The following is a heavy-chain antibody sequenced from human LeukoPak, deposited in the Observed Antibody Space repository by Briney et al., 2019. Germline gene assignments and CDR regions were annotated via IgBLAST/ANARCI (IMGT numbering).Heavy chain of an antibody. CDR1: GFTFSDYS. CDR2: IEIDSGNT. CDR3: ARDYKYAFDN. J-gene: IGHJ4*02. V-gene: IGHV3-11*06. Sequence: GGSLTLSCAASGFTFSDYSMNWIRQAPGKGLEWISYIEIDSGNTNYAYSVKGRFTISGDKAKNSLYLQMNSLRVEDTAVYYCARDYKYAFDNWGQGTLVSVFS. D-gene: IGHD5-24*01.